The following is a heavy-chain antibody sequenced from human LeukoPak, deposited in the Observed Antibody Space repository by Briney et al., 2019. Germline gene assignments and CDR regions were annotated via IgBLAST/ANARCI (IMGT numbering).Heavy chain of an antibody. CDR1: GFTFSSYE. Sequence: PGGSLRLSCAASGFTFSSYEMNWVRQAPGKGLERVSYISSSGSTIYYADSVKGRFTISRDNAKNSLYLQMNSLRAEDTAVYYCARDHFDGGMFDYWGQGTLVTVSS. CDR2: ISSSGSTI. J-gene: IGHJ4*02. V-gene: IGHV3-48*03. CDR3: ARDHFDGGMFDY. D-gene: IGHD4-23*01.